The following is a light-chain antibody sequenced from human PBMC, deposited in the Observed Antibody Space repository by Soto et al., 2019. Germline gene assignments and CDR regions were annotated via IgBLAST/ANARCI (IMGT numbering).Light chain of an antibody. CDR2: EVT. CDR3: SSFTSSHTYV. CDR1: TSDIGAYNY. V-gene: IGLV2-8*01. J-gene: IGLJ1*01. Sequence: QSALTQPPSASGSPGQSVTISCTGTTSDIGAYNYVSWYQQRPGKAPKLIIYEVTRRPSGVPDRIFGSKSYTTASLTVSGLQAEDEADYYCSSFTSSHTYVFGTGTKLTVL.